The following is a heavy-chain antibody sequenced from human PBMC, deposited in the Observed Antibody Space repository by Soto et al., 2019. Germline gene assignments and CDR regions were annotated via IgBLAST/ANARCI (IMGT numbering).Heavy chain of an antibody. D-gene: IGHD2-8*01. CDR2: ISFDSDRV. V-gene: IGHV3-21*01. J-gene: IGHJ4*02. CDR3: ARSSDIVLMIYATVDS. CDR1: GFTFNSHS. Sequence: GGSLRLSCTASGFTFNSHSMNWLRQAPGKGLEWVSSISFDSDRVYYADSVKGRFTISRDNAENSVYLQMNSLRAEDTAVYYCARSSDIVLMIYATVDSWGQGTLVTVSS.